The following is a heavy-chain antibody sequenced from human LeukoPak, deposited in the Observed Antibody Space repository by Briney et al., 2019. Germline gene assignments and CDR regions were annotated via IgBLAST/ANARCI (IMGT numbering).Heavy chain of an antibody. Sequence: TGGSLLLSCAASGFSFSNFAMSWVRPAPGKGLEWVSGMSGSGDSSYYADSVKGRFTISRDNSKNALYLQMNSLRADDTALYYCAKMEGQRLYDYCMDVWGKGTTVTVSS. D-gene: IGHD3-3*01. V-gene: IGHV3-23*01. J-gene: IGHJ6*03. CDR2: MSGSGDSS. CDR1: GFSFSNFA. CDR3: AKMEGQRLYDYCMDV.